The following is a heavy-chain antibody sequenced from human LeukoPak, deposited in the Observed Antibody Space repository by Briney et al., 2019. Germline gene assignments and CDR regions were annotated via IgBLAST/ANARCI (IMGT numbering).Heavy chain of an antibody. D-gene: IGHD1-26*01. CDR3: ARVGSAYSGSPRS. Sequence: GASVKVSCKASGYTFTGYYMHWVRQAPGQGLEWMGWINPNSGGTNYAQKFQGRVTMTRDTSISTAYMELSRLRSDDTAVYYCARVGSAYSGSPRSWGQGTLVTVSS. V-gene: IGHV1-2*02. CDR2: INPNSGGT. CDR1: GYTFTGYY. J-gene: IGHJ5*02.